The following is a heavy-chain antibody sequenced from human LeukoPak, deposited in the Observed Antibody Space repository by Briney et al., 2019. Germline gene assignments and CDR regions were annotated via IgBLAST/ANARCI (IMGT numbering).Heavy chain of an antibody. CDR2: IRSTSET. Sequence: TGGSLRLSCAASGFISSQYGFNWVRQAPGKGLEWVSHIRSTSETFYADSVKGRFTISRDHARNSLYLQMNNLRGEDTAIYYCARDAGNSGSGCDLWGQGTLVTVSS. J-gene: IGHJ5*02. CDR3: ARDAGNSGSGCDL. V-gene: IGHV3-48*01. CDR1: GFISSQYG. D-gene: IGHD6-19*01.